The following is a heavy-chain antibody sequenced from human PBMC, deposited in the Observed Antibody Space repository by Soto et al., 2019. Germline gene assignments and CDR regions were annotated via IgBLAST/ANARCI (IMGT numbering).Heavy chain of an antibody. CDR2: VFHSGTT. V-gene: IGHV4-38-2*02. CDR1: GYSINSGYY. CDR3: VRDFGDLQDFWSGPDK. D-gene: IGHD3-3*01. Sequence: PSETLSLTCAVSGYSINSGYYWGWIRQPPGKGLEWIGSVFHSGTTYSNPSLKTRLTISVDTSKNEISLDLNAVTAADTAVYYCVRDFGDLQDFWSGPDKWGQGVTVTVSS. J-gene: IGHJ4*02.